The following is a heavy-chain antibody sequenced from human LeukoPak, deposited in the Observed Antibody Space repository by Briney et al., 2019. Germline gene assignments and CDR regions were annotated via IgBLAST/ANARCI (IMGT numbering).Heavy chain of an antibody. CDR3: ARVGLWTTHY. D-gene: IGHD2-21*01. CDR2: IYYSGST. Sequence: PSQTLSLTCTVSGGSIGNGAYYWSWIRQPPGKGLEWIGYIYYSGSTYYNPSLKSRVTISVDTSKNQFSLKLSSVTAADTAVYYCARVGLWTTHYWGQGTLVTVSS. J-gene: IGHJ4*02. V-gene: IGHV4-30-4*01. CDR1: GGSIGNGAYY.